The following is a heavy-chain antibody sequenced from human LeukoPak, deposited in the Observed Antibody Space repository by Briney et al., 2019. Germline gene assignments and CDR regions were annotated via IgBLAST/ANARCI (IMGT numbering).Heavy chain of an antibody. CDR3: ARGKGMYCGGDCTALDY. D-gene: IGHD2-21*02. CDR2: STTDGRST. V-gene: IGHV3-64*02. J-gene: IGHJ4*02. Sequence: GGSLRLSCAASGFTFSTYAMHWVRQAPGKGLEYVSTSTTDGRSTYYADSVKGRFTISRDNSKNTLYLQVGSLRAEDMAVYYCARGKGMYCGGDCTALDYWGQGTLVTVPS. CDR1: GFTFSTYA.